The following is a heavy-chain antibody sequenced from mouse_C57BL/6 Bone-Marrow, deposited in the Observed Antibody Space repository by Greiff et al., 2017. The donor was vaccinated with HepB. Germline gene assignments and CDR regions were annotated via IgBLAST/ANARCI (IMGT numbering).Heavy chain of an antibody. Sequence: EVQLQQSGPELVKPGASVKIPCKASGYTFTDYNMDWVKQSHGKSLEWIGDINPNNGGTIYNQKFKGKSTLTVDKSSSTAYMQLSSLTSEDSAVYYCALYYSNYRFFAYWGQGTLVTVSA. CDR2: INPNNGGT. D-gene: IGHD2-5*01. V-gene: IGHV1-18*01. CDR3: ALYYSNYRFFAY. CDR1: GYTFTDYN. J-gene: IGHJ3*01.